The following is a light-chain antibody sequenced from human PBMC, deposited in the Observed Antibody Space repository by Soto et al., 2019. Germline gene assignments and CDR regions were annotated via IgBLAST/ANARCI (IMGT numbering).Light chain of an antibody. CDR2: KVS. CDR1: QSLVNSDGNTY. J-gene: IGKJ1*01. CDR3: MQGSHWPRT. V-gene: IGKV2-30*01. Sequence: EVVMTQSPLSLPVTLGQPASISCRSSQSLVNSDGNTYLNWFHQRPGQSPRRLIYKVSNRDSGGPDRFSGSGSGTAFSLRISRVEAADVGVYYGMQGSHWPRTFGQGTRVEIK.